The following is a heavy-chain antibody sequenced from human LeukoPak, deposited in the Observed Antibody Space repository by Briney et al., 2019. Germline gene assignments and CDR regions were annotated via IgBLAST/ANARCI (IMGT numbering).Heavy chain of an antibody. J-gene: IGHJ6*03. D-gene: IGHD3-3*01. CDR1: GFTFSSYW. V-gene: IGHV3-21*01. CDR3: ARYYDFWGGYYGYNYMDV. Sequence: KPGGSLRLSCAASGFTFSSYWMTWVRQAPGKGLEWVSSISSSSNYIYYADSVKGRFTISRDNAKNSLYLQMNSLRAEDTAVYYCARYYDFWGGYYGYNYMDVWGKGTTVTVSS. CDR2: ISSSSNYI.